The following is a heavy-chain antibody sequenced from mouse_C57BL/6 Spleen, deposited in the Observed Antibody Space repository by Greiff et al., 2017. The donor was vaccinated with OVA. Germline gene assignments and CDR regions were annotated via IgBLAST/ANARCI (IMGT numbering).Heavy chain of an antibody. CDR3: IIYYDYEGYFDF. CDR1: GFTFSDAW. CDR2: IRNKANNHAT. J-gene: IGHJ1*03. V-gene: IGHV6-6*01. Sequence: EVQVVESGGGLVQPGGSMKLSCAASGFTFSDAWMDWVRQSPEKGLEWVAEIRNKANNHATYYAESVKGRFTISRDDSKSSVYLQMNSLRAEDTGIYYCIIYYDYEGYFDFWGTGTTVTVSS. D-gene: IGHD2-4*01.